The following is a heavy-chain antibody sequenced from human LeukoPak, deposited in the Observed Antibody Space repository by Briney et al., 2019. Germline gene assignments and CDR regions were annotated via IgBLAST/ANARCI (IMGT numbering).Heavy chain of an antibody. CDR3: AREHAGKGVQQLGPFDY. CDR1: GFTFSSYA. CDR2: IWYDGSNK. J-gene: IGHJ4*02. Sequence: QAGGSLRLSCAASGFTFSSYAMSWVRQAPGKGLEWVAVIWYDGSNKYYADSVKGRFTISRDNSKNTLYLQMNGLRAEDTAVYYCAREHAGKGVQQLGPFDYWGQGTLVTVSS. D-gene: IGHD6-13*01. V-gene: IGHV3-33*08.